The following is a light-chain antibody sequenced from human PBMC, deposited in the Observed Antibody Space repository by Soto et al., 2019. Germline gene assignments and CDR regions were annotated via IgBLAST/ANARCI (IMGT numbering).Light chain of an antibody. CDR3: QSYDNSLSAYV. V-gene: IGLV1-40*01. CDR2: GST. CDR1: SSDIGAGSE. J-gene: IGLJ1*01. Sequence: QSALTQPPSLSGAPGQRVTISCTGSSSDIGAGSEVHWYQQLPGTAPKLLIFGSTNRPSGVPDRFSGSKSATSASLAITGLQAEDEADYSCQSYDNSLSAYVFGTGTKVTVL.